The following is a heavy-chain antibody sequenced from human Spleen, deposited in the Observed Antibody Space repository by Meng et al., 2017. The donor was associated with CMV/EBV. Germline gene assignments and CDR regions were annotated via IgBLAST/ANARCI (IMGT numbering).Heavy chain of an antibody. Sequence: LSLTCAASGFTFSTYSMNWVRQAPGKGLEWVSSVSSSSSFINYADSVKGRFTISRDNAKNSLYLQMNSLRVEDTAVYYCASDRYCGTTDCYSGFDYWGQGALVTVSS. CDR2: VSSSSSFI. D-gene: IGHD2-2*01. CDR3: ASDRYCGTTDCYSGFDY. CDR1: GFTFSTYS. V-gene: IGHV3-21*01. J-gene: IGHJ4*02.